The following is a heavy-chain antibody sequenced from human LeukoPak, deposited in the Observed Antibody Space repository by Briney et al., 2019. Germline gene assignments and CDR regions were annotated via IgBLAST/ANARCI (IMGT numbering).Heavy chain of an antibody. J-gene: IGHJ5*02. CDR3: ARDRASISSHIWFDP. Sequence: GASVKVSCKASGYTFTAYYLHWVRQAPGQGLEWMGWINPNSGDTNYAQKFQGRVTMTRDTSISAAHMELSRLQSDDTAVYYCARDRASISSHIWFDPWGQGTLVTVSS. D-gene: IGHD1-26*01. CDR1: GYTFTAYY. CDR2: INPNSGDT. V-gene: IGHV1-2*02.